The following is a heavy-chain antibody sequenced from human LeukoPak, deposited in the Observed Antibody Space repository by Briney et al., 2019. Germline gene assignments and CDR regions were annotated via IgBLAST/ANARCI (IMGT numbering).Heavy chain of an antibody. CDR3: AAKVELRSNGPYFNS. CDR1: GFTVSSNY. Sequence: GGSLRLSCAPSGFTVSSNYMSWVRQAQGKGWSWFPVIYSGGDTFYADSVKGRFTISRDNSKNTLYLQMNSLRAEDTAVYYCAAKVELRSNGPYFNSWGQGTLVTVSS. V-gene: IGHV3-53*01. J-gene: IGHJ4*02. D-gene: IGHD1-7*01. CDR2: IYSGGDT.